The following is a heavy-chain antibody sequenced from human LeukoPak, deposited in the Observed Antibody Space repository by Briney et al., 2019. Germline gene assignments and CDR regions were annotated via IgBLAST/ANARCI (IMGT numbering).Heavy chain of an antibody. J-gene: IGHJ3*02. V-gene: IGHV3-48*04. CDR2: IRSDSSTT. CDR1: GFNLHLHA. D-gene: IGHD5-12*01. CDR3: TRDSGYNAFDI. Sequence: PGGSLRLSCAASGFNLHLHAMSWVRQTPGKGLEWVADIRSDSSTTAYADSVKGRFTISRDNAKNSLYLQMNSLRGEDTAVYYCTRDSGYNAFDIWGQGTMVTVSS.